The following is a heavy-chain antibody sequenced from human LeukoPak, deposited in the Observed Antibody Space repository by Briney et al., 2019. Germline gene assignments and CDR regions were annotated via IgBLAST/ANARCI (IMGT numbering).Heavy chain of an antibody. CDR3: ARGAQYSSGWVSDY. Sequence: TGGSLRLSCAASGVTLSSTYMSWVRQAPGKGLEWVSDICIGGSASYAASVQCRVTISRDNSKNTLYLQLNSLRAGDTAVYYCARGAQYSSGWVSDYWGQGTLVTVSS. V-gene: IGHV3-53*01. CDR2: ICIGGSA. D-gene: IGHD6-19*01. CDR1: GVTLSSTY. J-gene: IGHJ4*02.